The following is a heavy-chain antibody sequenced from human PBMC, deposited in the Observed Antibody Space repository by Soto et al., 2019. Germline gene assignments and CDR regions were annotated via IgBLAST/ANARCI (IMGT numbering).Heavy chain of an antibody. CDR2: IEQDGSEK. Sequence: GGSLRLSCAASGFTFSSYWMSWVRQAPGKGLEWVANIEQDGSEKYYVDSVKGRFTISRDNAKNSLYLQMNSLRAEDTAVYYCARDAADTAMVLGTYYYYYGMDVWGQGTTVTVSS. D-gene: IGHD5-18*01. CDR3: ARDAADTAMVLGTYYYYYGMDV. J-gene: IGHJ6*02. CDR1: GFTFSSYW. V-gene: IGHV3-7*03.